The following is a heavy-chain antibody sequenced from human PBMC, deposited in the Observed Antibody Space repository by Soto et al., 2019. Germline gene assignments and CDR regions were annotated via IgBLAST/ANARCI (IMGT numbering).Heavy chain of an antibody. CDR2: IYYSGST. CDR1: GGSISSSSYY. Sequence: SETLSLTCTVSGGSISSSSYYWGWIRQPPGKGLEWIGSIYYSGSTYYNPSLKSRVTISVDTSKNQFSLKLSSVTAADTAVYYCARDSSYYDSSGHNWFDPWGQGTLVTVSS. D-gene: IGHD3-22*01. V-gene: IGHV4-39*07. J-gene: IGHJ5*02. CDR3: ARDSSYYDSSGHNWFDP.